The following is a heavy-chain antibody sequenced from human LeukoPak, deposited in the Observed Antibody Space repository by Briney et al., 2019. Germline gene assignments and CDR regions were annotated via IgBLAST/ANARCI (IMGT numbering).Heavy chain of an antibody. CDR3: ARSAGAAVNFDY. D-gene: IGHD6-13*01. J-gene: IGHJ4*02. CDR1: GGSISSYY. Sequence: SETLSLTCTVSGGSISSYYWSWIRQPPGKGLEWIGYIYYSGSTNYNPSLKSRVTISVDTSKNQFSLKLSSVTAADTAVYYCARSAGAAVNFDYWGQGTLVTVSS. V-gene: IGHV4-59*08. CDR2: IYYSGST.